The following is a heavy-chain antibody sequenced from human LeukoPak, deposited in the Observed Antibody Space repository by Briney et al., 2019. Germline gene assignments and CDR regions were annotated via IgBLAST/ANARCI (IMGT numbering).Heavy chain of an antibody. CDR2: ISSGSGDK. CDR3: ARDGGYHYGGNLDH. V-gene: IGHV3-21*04. D-gene: IGHD4-23*01. J-gene: IGHJ4*02. Sequence: GGSLRISCAASGFTFSIYSRNWVRQAPGKGLEWVSRISSGSGDKDYADSGKGRFTISRDNAKNSLDLQMDSLRGEDMGVFFCARDGGYHYGGNLDHWGQGTLVPVSS. CDR1: GFTFSIYS.